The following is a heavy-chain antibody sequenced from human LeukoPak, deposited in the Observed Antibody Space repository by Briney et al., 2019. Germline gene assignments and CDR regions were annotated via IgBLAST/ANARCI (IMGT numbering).Heavy chain of an antibody. V-gene: IGHV3-64*01. CDR2: ISSNGGST. J-gene: IGHJ6*02. Sequence: GGSLRLSCAASGFTFSSYGMHWVRQAPGKGLEYVSAISSNGGSTYYANSVKGRFTISRDNSKNTLYPQMGSLRAEDMAVYYCARDHLGAYGMDVWGQGTTVTVSS. D-gene: IGHD3-16*01. CDR1: GFTFSSYG. CDR3: ARDHLGAYGMDV.